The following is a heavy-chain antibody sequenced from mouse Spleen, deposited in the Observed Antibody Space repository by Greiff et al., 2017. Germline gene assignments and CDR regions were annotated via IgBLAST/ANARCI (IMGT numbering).Heavy chain of an antibody. Sequence: QVQLQQSGPGLVAPSQSLSITCTVSEFSLTGYGVNWVRQPPGKGLEWLGMIWGDGSTDYNSALKFRLSISKDKSKSQVFLKMNSLQTDDTARYYCAREGMVTPYVMDYWGQGTSVTVSS. CDR1: EFSLTGYG. CDR2: IWGDGST. CDR3: AREGMVTPYVMDY. D-gene: IGHD2-1*01. J-gene: IGHJ4*01. V-gene: IGHV2-6-7*01.